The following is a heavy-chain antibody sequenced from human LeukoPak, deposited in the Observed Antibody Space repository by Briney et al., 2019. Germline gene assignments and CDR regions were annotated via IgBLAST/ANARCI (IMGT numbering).Heavy chain of an antibody. Sequence: GASVKVSCKASGYTFTGYYMHWVRQAPGQGLEWMGWINPNSGGTNYAQKFQGRVTMTRDTSISTAYMELSRLRSDDTAVYYCARDPPVNQGYYDSSGPSYWGQGTLVTVSS. CDR3: ARDPPVNQGYYDSSGPSY. CDR1: GYTFTGYY. CDR2: INPNSGGT. V-gene: IGHV1-2*02. J-gene: IGHJ4*02. D-gene: IGHD3-22*01.